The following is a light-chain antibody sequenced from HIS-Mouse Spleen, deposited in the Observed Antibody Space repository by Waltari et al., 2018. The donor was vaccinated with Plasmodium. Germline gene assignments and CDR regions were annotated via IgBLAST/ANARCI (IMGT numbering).Light chain of an antibody. J-gene: IGLJ2*01. V-gene: IGLV1-44*01. CDR2: SNN. Sequence: QSVLTQPPSASGTPGQRFTIACSGIISSIARNTVNWYQQLPGTAPKLLIHSNNQRPSGVPDRFSGSKSGTSASLAISGLQSEDEADYYCAAWDDSLNGVVFAGGTKLTVL. CDR3: AAWDDSLNGVV. CDR1: ISSIARNT.